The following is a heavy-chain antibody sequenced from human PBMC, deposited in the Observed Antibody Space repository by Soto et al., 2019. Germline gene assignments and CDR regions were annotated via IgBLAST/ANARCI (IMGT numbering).Heavy chain of an antibody. J-gene: IGHJ4*01. V-gene: IGHV3-23*01. CDR3: TTDSHRTIIWVSFDY. CDR1: GFGFTFSTSA. D-gene: IGHD3-22*01. CDR2: FRESGGTT. Sequence: GGSLRLSCAASGFGFTFSTSAMSWVRQAPGKGLEWVSTFRESGGTTHYANSVKGRFTISRDTSKNMLYLQMNSLRAEDTAIYYCTTDSHRTIIWVSFDYWGHGTLVTVSS.